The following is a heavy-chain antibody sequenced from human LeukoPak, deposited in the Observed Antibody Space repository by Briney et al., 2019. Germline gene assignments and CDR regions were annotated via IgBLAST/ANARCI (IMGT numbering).Heavy chain of an antibody. Sequence: ASMKVSCKASGYTFTGYYMHWVRQAPGQGLEWMGWINPNSGGTNYAQKFQGRVTMTRDTSISTAYMELSRLRSDDTAVYYCARSGILSGFYGSGSYYAFDIWGQGTMVTVSS. CDR3: ARSGILSGFYGSGSYYAFDI. CDR2: INPNSGGT. D-gene: IGHD3-10*01. J-gene: IGHJ3*02. V-gene: IGHV1-2*02. CDR1: GYTFTGYY.